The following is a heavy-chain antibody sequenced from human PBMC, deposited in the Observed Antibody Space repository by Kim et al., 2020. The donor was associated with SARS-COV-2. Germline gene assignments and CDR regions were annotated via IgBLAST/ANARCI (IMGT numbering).Heavy chain of an antibody. V-gene: IGHV3-15*01. CDR3: TTVTDGGLDY. D-gene: IGHD3-16*01. CDR2: IKSNTDGGTA. J-gene: IGHJ4*02. Sequence: GGSLRLSCAASGFTFSNAWMSWVRQAPGKGLEWVGRIKSNTDGGTADYAEPVKGRFTISRDDSKNTLYLQMNSLRSEDTAVYFCTTVTDGGLDYWGQGTLVTVSS. CDR1: GFTFSNAW.